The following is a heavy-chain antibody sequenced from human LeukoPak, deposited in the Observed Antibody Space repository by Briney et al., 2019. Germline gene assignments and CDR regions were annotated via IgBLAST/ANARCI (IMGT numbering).Heavy chain of an antibody. CDR2: ISFDGSNK. Sequence: GGSLRLSCAASGFTFSTYAMHWVRQAPGKGLEWVALISFDGSNKYYADSVQGRFTTSRDSSKSPLYLKMISLRAEYTAVYYCARSYRRRAMTMVRGVASRGDFVIWGQGTMVTVSS. D-gene: IGHD3-10*01. CDR3: ARSYRRRAMTMVRGVASRGDFVI. J-gene: IGHJ3*02. V-gene: IGHV3-30*04. CDR1: GFTFSTYA.